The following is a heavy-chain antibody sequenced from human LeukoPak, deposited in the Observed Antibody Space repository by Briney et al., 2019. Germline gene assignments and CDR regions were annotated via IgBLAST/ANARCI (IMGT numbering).Heavy chain of an antibody. D-gene: IGHD2-15*01. V-gene: IGHV3-30*18. Sequence: PGGSLRLSCAVSGFIFSSYGIHWVRQAPGKGLEWVAVISYDGNNKYYADSVKGRFTISRDNSKNTLFLQMNSLRAEDTAVYYCAKGVDYCSGGSCPADYWGPGTLVTVSS. CDR3: AKGVDYCSGGSCPADY. CDR2: ISYDGNNK. CDR1: GFIFSSYG. J-gene: IGHJ4*02.